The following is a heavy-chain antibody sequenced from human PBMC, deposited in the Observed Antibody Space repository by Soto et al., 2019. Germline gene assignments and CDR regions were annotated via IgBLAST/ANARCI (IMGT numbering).Heavy chain of an antibody. V-gene: IGHV4-4*07. CDR2: FSLSGTT. D-gene: IGHD2-8*02. J-gene: IGHJ4*02. Sequence: SETLSLTCTVSGASITCSSYWSWIRQPAGKGLEWIGRFSLSGTTNYNPSLRSRVTMSADVSKNQFSLRLTSVTAADTALYYCXRGMTPPGAPAWYYFDSWGQGTLVTVSS. CDR3: XRGMTPPGAPAWYYFDS. CDR1: GASITCSSY.